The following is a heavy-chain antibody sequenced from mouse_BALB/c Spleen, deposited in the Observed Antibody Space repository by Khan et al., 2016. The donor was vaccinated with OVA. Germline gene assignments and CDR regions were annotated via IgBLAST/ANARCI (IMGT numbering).Heavy chain of an antibody. CDR1: GYTFTDYY. V-gene: IGHV1-77*01. J-gene: IGHJ3*01. CDR2: ISPGSGDT. D-gene: IGHD1-2*01. CDR3: ARRNYFGYTFAY. Sequence: QVQLQQSGAELARPGASVKLSCKASGYTFTDYYINWVKQRTGQGLEWIGEISPGSGDTYYIERFKGKATLTADKSSSTAYMQLSSLTSEASAGYFGARRNYFGYTFAYWGQGTLVTVSA.